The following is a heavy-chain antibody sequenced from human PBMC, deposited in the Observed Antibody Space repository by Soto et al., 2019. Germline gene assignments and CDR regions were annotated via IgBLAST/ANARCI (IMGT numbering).Heavy chain of an antibody. CDR2: IYHSGST. J-gene: IGHJ4*02. V-gene: IGHV4-4*02. CDR1: GGSISSRNW. CDR3: ARGIGYTYGPQGDDY. Sequence: QVQLQESGPGLVKPSGTLSLTCAVSGGSISSRNWWSWVRQPPGKGLEWIGEIYHSGSTNYNPSLKSRVPISVDKSKNQFSLKLSSVTAADTAVYYCARGIGYTYGPQGDDYWGQGTLVTVSS. D-gene: IGHD5-18*01.